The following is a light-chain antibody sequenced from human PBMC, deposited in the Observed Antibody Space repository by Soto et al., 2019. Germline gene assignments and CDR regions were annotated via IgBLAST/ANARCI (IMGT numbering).Light chain of an antibody. CDR2: DVS. CDR3: SSYTSGFYV. Sequence: QSVLTQPASVSGSPGQSITISCTGTSSDVGGYNYVSWYQQHPGKAPKLMIYDVSDRPSGVSNRFSGSKSGNTASLTISGLQAEDEADYYCSSYTSGFYVFGTGIKVTVL. J-gene: IGLJ1*01. CDR1: SSDVGGYNY. V-gene: IGLV2-14*01.